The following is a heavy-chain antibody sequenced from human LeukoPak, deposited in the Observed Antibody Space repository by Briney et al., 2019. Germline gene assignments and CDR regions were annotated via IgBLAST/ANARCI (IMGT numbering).Heavy chain of an antibody. V-gene: IGHV3-74*01. Sequence: GGSLRLSCEASGFTFSSTWMYWVRQAPGKGLVWVSRINTAGSSTTYADSVKGRFTISRDNAKSTLYPQMNSLRAEDTAVYYCARDDAFRGVAMDVWGQGTTVTVSS. CDR3: ARDDAFRGVAMDV. D-gene: IGHD3-16*01. J-gene: IGHJ6*01. CDR2: INTAGSST. CDR1: GFTFSSTW.